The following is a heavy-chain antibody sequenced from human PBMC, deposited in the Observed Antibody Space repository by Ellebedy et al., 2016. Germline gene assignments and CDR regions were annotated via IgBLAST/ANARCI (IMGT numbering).Heavy chain of an antibody. V-gene: IGHV3-7*01. CDR3: AREPLYYYDSSSTFDY. D-gene: IGHD3-22*01. CDR2: IKQDGSEK. J-gene: IGHJ4*02. Sequence: GGSLRLSXAASGFTFSSYWMSWVRQAPGKGLEWVANIKQDGSEKYYVDSVKGRFTISRDNAKNSLYLQMNSLRAEDTAVYYCAREPLYYYDSSSTFDYWGQGTLVTVSS. CDR1: GFTFSSYW.